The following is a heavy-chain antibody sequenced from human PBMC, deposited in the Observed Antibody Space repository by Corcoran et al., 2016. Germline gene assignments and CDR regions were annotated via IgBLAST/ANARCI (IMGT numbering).Heavy chain of an antibody. V-gene: IGHV1-69*01. CDR3: ATGDLRLLEWLPNRGGRHGDYYGMDV. CDR1: GGTFSSYA. J-gene: IGHJ6*02. Sequence: QVQLVQSGAEVKKPGSSVKVSCKASGGTFSSYAISWVRQAPGQGLEWMGGIIPIFGTANYARKFQGRVTITADESTSTAYMELSSLGSEETAVYDCATGDLRLLEWLPNRGGRHGDYYGMDVWCQGTTVTVSS. D-gene: IGHD3-3*01. CDR2: IIPIFGTA.